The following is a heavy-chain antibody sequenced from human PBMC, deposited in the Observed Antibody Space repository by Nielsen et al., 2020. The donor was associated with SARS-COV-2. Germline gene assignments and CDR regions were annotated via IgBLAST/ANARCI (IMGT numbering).Heavy chain of an antibody. D-gene: IGHD1-1*01. J-gene: IGHJ5*02. CDR2: INHSGST. V-gene: IGHV4-34*01. Sequence: GSLRLSCAVYGGSFSGYYWSWIRQPPGKGLEWIGEINHSGSTNYNPSLKSRVTISVDTSKNQFSLKLSSVTAADTAVYYCAREWELERGRFDPWGQGTLVTVSS. CDR3: AREWELERGRFDP. CDR1: GGSFSGYY.